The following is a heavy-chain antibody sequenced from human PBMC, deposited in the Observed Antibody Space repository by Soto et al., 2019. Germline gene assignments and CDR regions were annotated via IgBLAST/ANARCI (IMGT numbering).Heavy chain of an antibody. Sequence: QVQLVESGGGVVQPGRSLRLSCAASGFTFSSYGMHWVRQAPGKGLEWVAVISYDGSNKYYADSVKGRFTISRDNSKNSLYRQMNSLRAEDTAVYYCATCQFRDFWSTTENYYYYMDVWGKGTTVTVSS. CDR2: ISYDGSNK. CDR3: ATCQFRDFWSTTENYYYYMDV. V-gene: IGHV3-30*03. J-gene: IGHJ6*03. CDR1: GFTFSSYG. D-gene: IGHD3-3*01.